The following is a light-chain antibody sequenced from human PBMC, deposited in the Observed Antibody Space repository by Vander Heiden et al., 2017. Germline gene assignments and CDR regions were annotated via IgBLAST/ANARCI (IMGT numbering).Light chain of an antibody. J-gene: IGLJ3*02. V-gene: IGLV3-1*01. CDR1: KLGDKY. CDR3: QAWDSSTAV. Sequence: SYDLTQPPSVSVSPGQTASITCSGDKLGDKYACWYQQQPGQSPVLVIYQDTKRPSGIPERFSGSNSGNTATLTISGTQAMDEADYYCQAWDSSTAVFGGGTKLTVL. CDR2: QDT.